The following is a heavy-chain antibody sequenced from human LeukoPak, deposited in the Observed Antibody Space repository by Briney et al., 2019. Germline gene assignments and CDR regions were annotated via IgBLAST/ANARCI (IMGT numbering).Heavy chain of an antibody. CDR3: ARVSYYDNSGLQASGYDS. CDR1: GFSFSSYW. J-gene: IGHJ4*02. CDR2: INSDGSIT. V-gene: IGHV3-74*01. D-gene: IGHD3-22*01. Sequence: AGGSLRLSCAASGFSFSSYWMHWVRQAPGKGLVWVSRINSDGSITSYADSVKGRFTISRDNAKNTLYLQLKSLGAEDTAIYYCARVSYYDNSGLQASGYDSWGQGTLVTVSS.